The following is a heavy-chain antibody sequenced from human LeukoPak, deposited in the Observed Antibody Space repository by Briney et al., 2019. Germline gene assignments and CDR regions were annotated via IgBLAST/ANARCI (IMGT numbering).Heavy chain of an antibody. CDR2: IYYRGST. Sequence: SQTLSLTCTVSGYSISSGGYYWSWIRQHPGKGLEWIGYIYYRGSTSSNPSLKSRVTFSVDTSKNQFSLKLSSVTAADTAVYYCARSLRSSREDYWGQGTLVTVSS. V-gene: IGHV4-31*03. CDR3: ARSLRSSREDY. D-gene: IGHD6-13*01. J-gene: IGHJ4*02. CDR1: GYSISSGGYY.